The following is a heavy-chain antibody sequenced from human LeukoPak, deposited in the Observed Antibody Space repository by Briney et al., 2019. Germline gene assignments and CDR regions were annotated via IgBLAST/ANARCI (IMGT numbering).Heavy chain of an antibody. J-gene: IGHJ4*02. CDR1: GFIFSISD. Sequence: PGGSLRLSCAASGFIFSISDMHWVRQAPGKGLQWVAFISYDGSKKHCADSVQGRCTISRDNAKSSLYLQMNSLRAEDTAVYYCARDYNLGQGTLVTVSS. CDR2: ISYDGSKK. CDR3: ARDYN. V-gene: IGHV3-30*12.